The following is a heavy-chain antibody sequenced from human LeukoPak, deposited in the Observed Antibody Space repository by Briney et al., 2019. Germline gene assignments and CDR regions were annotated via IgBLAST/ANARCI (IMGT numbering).Heavy chain of an antibody. J-gene: IGHJ4*02. V-gene: IGHV3-21*01. CDR1: GFTFSSYS. Sequence: GGSLRLSCAASGFTFSSYSMNWVRRAPGKGLEWVSSISSSSSYIYYADSMKGRFTISRDNARNSLYLQMNSLRAEDTAVYYCARDPYSGLFDYWGQGTLITVSS. CDR3: ARDPYSGLFDY. D-gene: IGHD4-11*01. CDR2: ISSSSSYI.